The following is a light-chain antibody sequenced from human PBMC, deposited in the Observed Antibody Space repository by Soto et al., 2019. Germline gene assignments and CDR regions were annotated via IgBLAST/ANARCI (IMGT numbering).Light chain of an antibody. CDR1: SSNIGADYG. CDR3: QSYDSSLSGYV. CDR2: GDN. V-gene: IGLV1-40*01. J-gene: IGLJ1*01. Sequence: QSVLTQPPSVSGTPGQRVTISCTGSSSNIGADYGVHWYQQLPGTAPKLLIYGDNNRPSGVPDRFSGSKSGTSASLAITGLQAEDEADYYCQSYDSSLSGYVFGTGTKVTVL.